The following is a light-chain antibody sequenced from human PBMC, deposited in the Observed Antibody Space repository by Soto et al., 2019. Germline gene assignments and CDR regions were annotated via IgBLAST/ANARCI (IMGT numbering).Light chain of an antibody. CDR2: DAS. CDR1: QSVSSY. CDR3: QQYISSPLT. Sequence: EIVLTQSPATLSLSPGERATLSCRASQSVSSYLAWYQQKPGQAPRLLIYDASNRATGIPARFSGSGSGTDFTLTISRLEPEDFAVYYCQQYISSPLTFGQGTKVDI. V-gene: IGKV3-11*01. J-gene: IGKJ1*01.